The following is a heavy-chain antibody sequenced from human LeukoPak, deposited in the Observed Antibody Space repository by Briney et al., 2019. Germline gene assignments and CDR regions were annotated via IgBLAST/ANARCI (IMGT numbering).Heavy chain of an antibody. Sequence: PGGSLRLSCAASGFTFSSYAMHWVRQAPGKGLEWVAVISYDGSNKYYADFVKGRFTISRDNSKNTLYLQMNSLRAEDTAVYYCARALLWFGELFTGVDYWGQGTLVTVSS. CDR2: ISYDGSNK. CDR3: ARALLWFGELFTGVDY. J-gene: IGHJ4*02. CDR1: GFTFSSYA. D-gene: IGHD3-10*01. V-gene: IGHV3-30-3*01.